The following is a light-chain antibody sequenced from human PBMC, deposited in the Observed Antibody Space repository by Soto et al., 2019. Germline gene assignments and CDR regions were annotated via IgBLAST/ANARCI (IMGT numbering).Light chain of an antibody. CDR2: EAS. CDR3: QKYNRTPRT. V-gene: IGKV1-27*01. J-gene: IGKJ1*01. CDR1: QDISGH. Sequence: DIQMTQSPSSLSASVGDRVTITCRASQDISGHLAWYQQKAGKVPKLLIAEASSLQSGVPSRFSGSGSGTDFTLPITSLQPEDVATYYCQKYNRTPRTFGQGTKVELK.